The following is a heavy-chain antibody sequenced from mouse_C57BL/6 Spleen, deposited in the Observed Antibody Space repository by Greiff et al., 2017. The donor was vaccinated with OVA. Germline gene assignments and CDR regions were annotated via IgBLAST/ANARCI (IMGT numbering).Heavy chain of an antibody. CDR3: ARMVTTRLDY. CDR1: GYTFTSYW. D-gene: IGHD2-2*01. V-gene: IGHV1-61*01. Sequence: VQLQQSGAELVRPGSSVKLSCKASGYTFTSYWMDWVKQRPGQGLEWIGNIYPSDSETHYNQKFKDKATLTVDKSSSTAYMQLSSLTSEDSAVYYCARMVTTRLDYWGQGTSVTVSS. J-gene: IGHJ4*01. CDR2: IYPSDSET.